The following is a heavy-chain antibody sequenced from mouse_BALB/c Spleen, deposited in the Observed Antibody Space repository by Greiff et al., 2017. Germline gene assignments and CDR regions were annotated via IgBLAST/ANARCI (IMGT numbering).Heavy chain of an antibody. CDR1: GFNIKDYY. Sequence: VQLQQSGAELVRSGASVKLSCTASGFNIKDYYMHWVKQRPEQGLEWIGWIDPENGDTEYAPKFQGKATMTADTSSNTAYLQLSSLTSEDTAVYYCSLYGNYPYYAMDYWGQGTSVTVSS. V-gene: IGHV14-4*02. CDR3: SLYGNYPYYAMDY. D-gene: IGHD2-1*01. J-gene: IGHJ4*01. CDR2: IDPENGDT.